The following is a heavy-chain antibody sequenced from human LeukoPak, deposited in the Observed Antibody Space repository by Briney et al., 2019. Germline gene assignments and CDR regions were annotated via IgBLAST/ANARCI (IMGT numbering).Heavy chain of an antibody. V-gene: IGHV4-59*01. CDR1: GGSISSYY. D-gene: IGHD5-12*01. CDR2: IYYSGST. J-gene: IGHJ6*03. Sequence: SETLSLTCTVSGGSISSYYWSWIRQPPGKGLEWIGYIYYSGSTNYNPSLKSRVTISVDTSKNQFSLKLSSVTAADTAVYYCARDRYGVGYSGYDGRSLGGYYYMDVWGKGTTVTVSS. CDR3: ARDRYGVGYSGYDGRSLGGYYYMDV.